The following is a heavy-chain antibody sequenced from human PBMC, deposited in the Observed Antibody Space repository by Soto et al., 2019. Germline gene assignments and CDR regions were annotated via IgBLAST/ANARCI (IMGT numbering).Heavy chain of an antibody. Sequence: QVQLVQSGGEVKKPGASVKVSCKASGYSFTSFGVNWVRQAPGQGLEWMGWVNAYNGNTNYAQKFQGRVALTKDTPSNTVHLDVANLRSEDTAVYYCARWTSRGCYDSWGQGTLITASS. D-gene: IGHD3-16*01. CDR3: ARWTSRGCYDS. V-gene: IGHV1-18*01. CDR2: VNAYNGNT. J-gene: IGHJ4*02. CDR1: GYSFTSFG.